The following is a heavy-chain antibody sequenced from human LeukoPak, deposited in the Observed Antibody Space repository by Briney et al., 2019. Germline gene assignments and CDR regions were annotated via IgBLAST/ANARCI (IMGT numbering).Heavy chain of an antibody. J-gene: IGHJ4*02. CDR3: AREGSSSFDY. Sequence: SQTLSVTCVLSGDSVSSKSAAWNWIRQSPSGGLEWLGRTYYRSKWYYDYAVSVTSRITINPDTSKNQFSLHLNSVTPEDTAVYYCAREGSSSFDYWGQGTLVTVSS. D-gene: IGHD3-10*01. CDR1: GDSVSSKSAA. CDR2: TYYRSKWYY. V-gene: IGHV6-1*01.